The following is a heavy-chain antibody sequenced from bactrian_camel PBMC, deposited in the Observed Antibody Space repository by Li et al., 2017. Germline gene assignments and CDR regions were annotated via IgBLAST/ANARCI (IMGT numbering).Heavy chain of an antibody. D-gene: IGHD2*01. V-gene: IGHV3S54*01. Sequence: HVQLVESGGGSVQAGGSLRLSCGASGNTASVTYMGWFRQAPGKEREGVAVIYTRDTNEFYADSVEGRFTISQDRAKNTVHLQMNSLKPEDTAMYYCATTGKTRAGGLVVLAADQYNYWGQGTQVTVS. J-gene: IGHJ4*01. CDR3: ATTGKTRAGGLVVLAADQYNY. CDR1: GNTASVTY. CDR2: IYTRDTNE.